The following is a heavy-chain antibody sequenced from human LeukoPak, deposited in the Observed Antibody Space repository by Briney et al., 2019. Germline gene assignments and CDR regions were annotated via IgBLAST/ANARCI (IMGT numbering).Heavy chain of an antibody. D-gene: IGHD3-10*01. CDR1: GFTFSSYE. Sequence: GGSLRLSCAASGFTFSSYEMNWVRQAPGKGLEWVSYISSSGSTIYYADSVKGRFTISRDNAKNSLHLQMNSLRAEDTAVYYCARAQNYYGSGGYFDYWGQGTLVTVSS. V-gene: IGHV3-48*03. J-gene: IGHJ4*02. CDR2: ISSSGSTI. CDR3: ARAQNYYGSGGYFDY.